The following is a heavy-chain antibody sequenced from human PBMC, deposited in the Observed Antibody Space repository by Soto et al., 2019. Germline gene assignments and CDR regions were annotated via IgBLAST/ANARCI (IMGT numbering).Heavy chain of an antibody. Sequence: QVQLQESGPGLVKPSQTLSLTCTVSGGSISSGGYYWSWIRQHPGKVLEWIGYIYYSGSTYYNPSLKSRVTISVDTSKNQFSLKLSSVTAADTAVYYCARDTDYACNWFDPWGQGTLVTVSS. CDR1: GGSISSGGYY. D-gene: IGHD4-17*01. J-gene: IGHJ5*02. CDR2: IYYSGST. V-gene: IGHV4-31*03. CDR3: ARDTDYACNWFDP.